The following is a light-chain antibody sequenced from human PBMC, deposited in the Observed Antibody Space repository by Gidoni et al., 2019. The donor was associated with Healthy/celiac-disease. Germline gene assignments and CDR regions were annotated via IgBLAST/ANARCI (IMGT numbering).Light chain of an antibody. Sequence: EIVLTQSPATLSLSPGERATLSCRASQSVSSYLAWYQQKLGQALRLLIYDASNRATGIPARFSGSVSVTDFTLPISSLEPEDFSVYYFQQRSNWPPLTFGPGTRLEIK. J-gene: IGKJ5*01. CDR2: DAS. CDR1: QSVSSY. V-gene: IGKV3-11*01. CDR3: QQRSNWPPLT.